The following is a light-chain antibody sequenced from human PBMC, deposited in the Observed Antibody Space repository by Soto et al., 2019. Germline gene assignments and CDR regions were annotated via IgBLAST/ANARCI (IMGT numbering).Light chain of an antibody. CDR2: SND. CDR3: AAWDDSLNGRYV. CDR1: TSNIGSNT. J-gene: IGLJ1*01. Sequence: QSVLTQPPSASGTPGQRVTISCSGSTSNIGSNTVNWYQQLPGTAPKLLFYSNDQRPSGVPDRFSGSKSGTSASLAISGLHSEDEADYYCAAWDDSLNGRYVFGTGTKLTVL. V-gene: IGLV1-44*01.